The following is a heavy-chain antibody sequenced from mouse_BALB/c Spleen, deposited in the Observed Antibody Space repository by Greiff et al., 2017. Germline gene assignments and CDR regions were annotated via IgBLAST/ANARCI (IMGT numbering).Heavy chain of an antibody. CDR2: IYPGDGDT. Sequence: QVQLKQSGAELVRPGSSVKISCKASGYAFSSYWMNWVKQRPGQGLEWIGQIYPGDGDTNYNGKFKGKATLTADKSSSTAYMQLSSLTSEDSAVYFCAREDYYGTLGAMDYWGQGTSVTVSS. D-gene: IGHD1-1*01. J-gene: IGHJ4*01. CDR3: AREDYYGTLGAMDY. V-gene: IGHV1-80*01. CDR1: GYAFSSYW.